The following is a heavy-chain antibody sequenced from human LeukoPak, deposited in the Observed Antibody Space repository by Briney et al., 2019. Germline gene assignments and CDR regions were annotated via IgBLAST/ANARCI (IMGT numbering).Heavy chain of an antibody. CDR3: ARDFRRCSSTSCPPGY. CDR1: GGSISSYY. D-gene: IGHD2-2*01. J-gene: IGHJ4*02. V-gene: IGHV4-59*01. CDR2: IYYSGST. Sequence: SETLSLTCTVSGGSISSYYWSWIRQPPGKGLEWIGYIYYSGSTNYNPSLKSRVTISVDTSKNQFSLKLSSVTAADTAVYYCARDFRRCSSTSCPPGYWGQGTLVTVSS.